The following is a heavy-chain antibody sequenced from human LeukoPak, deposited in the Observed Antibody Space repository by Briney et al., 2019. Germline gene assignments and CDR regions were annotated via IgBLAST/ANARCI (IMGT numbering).Heavy chain of an antibody. Sequence: GGSLRLSCAASGFTFSSYEMNWVRQAPGKGLEWVSYISSSGSTIYYADSVKGRFTISRDNAKNSLYLQMNSLRAEDTAVYYCARVGRGSGSGWIYYFDYWGQGTLVTVSS. CDR3: ARVGRGSGSGWIYYFDY. V-gene: IGHV3-48*03. CDR2: ISSSGSTI. CDR1: GFTFSSYE. D-gene: IGHD6-19*01. J-gene: IGHJ4*02.